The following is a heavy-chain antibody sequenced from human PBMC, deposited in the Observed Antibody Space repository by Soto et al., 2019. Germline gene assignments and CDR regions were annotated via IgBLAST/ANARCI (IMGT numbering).Heavy chain of an antibody. Sequence: EVQLLESGGGLVQPGGSLRLSCAASGFTFRNYAMTWVRQAPGKGLEWVSGISSSGDNTYYPSSVRGRFTISRDNSKDTLFLQMSSVRAEDTATYYCAKFKGGVNDGLDIWGQGTMVTVSS. D-gene: IGHD6-25*01. CDR1: GFTFRNYA. V-gene: IGHV3-23*01. CDR2: ISSSGDNT. J-gene: IGHJ3*02. CDR3: AKFKGGVNDGLDI.